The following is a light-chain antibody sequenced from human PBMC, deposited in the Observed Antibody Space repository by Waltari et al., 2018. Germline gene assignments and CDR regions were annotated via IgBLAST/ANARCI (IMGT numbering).Light chain of an antibody. CDR3: QHYLRLPAT. CDR1: QSDSRA. V-gene: IGKV3-20*01. CDR2: DAS. J-gene: IGKJ1*01. Sequence: EIVLTQSPGTLPLSPGGRDTLSCRASQSDSRALAWYQQKPGQAPRLLIYDASNRATGIPDRFSGSGSGTDFSLTISSLEPEDFAVYYCQHYLRLPATFGQGTKVEIK.